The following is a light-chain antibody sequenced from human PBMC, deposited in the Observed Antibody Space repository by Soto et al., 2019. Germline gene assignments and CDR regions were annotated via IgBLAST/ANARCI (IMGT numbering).Light chain of an antibody. Sequence: QSALTQPASVSGSPGQSLTISCTGTSSDIGTYNSVSWYQQHAGKVPKLMIYDVTNRPSGVSDRFSGSKSGNTASLTISGLQAEDEADYYCTSYTTSSTLVFGGGTKLPVL. CDR3: TSYTTSSTLV. V-gene: IGLV2-14*01. CDR1: SSDIGTYNS. J-gene: IGLJ2*01. CDR2: DVT.